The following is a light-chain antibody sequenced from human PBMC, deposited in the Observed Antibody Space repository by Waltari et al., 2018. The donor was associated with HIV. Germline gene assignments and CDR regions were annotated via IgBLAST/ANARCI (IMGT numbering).Light chain of an antibody. Sequence: HSALTQPASVSGSPGQSLTISCTGSSSDVDSYNLVSWSQQHPGKGPKLILYEVTKRPSGISNRFSGTKSGNTASLTISGLQAEDEADYYCCSYAGSPYVLGSGTKVTVL. CDR2: EVT. V-gene: IGLV2-23*02. J-gene: IGLJ1*01. CDR3: CSYAGSPYV. CDR1: SSDVDSYNL.